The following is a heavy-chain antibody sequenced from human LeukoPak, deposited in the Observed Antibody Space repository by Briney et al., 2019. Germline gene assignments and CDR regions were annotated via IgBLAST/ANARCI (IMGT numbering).Heavy chain of an antibody. D-gene: IGHD6-6*01. J-gene: IGHJ4*02. CDR3: ARNPNGIAARPDDDY. Sequence: SVKVSCKASGGTFSSYAISWVRQAPGQGLEWMGGIIPIFGTANYAQKFQGRVTITADESTSTAYMELSSLRSEDTAVYYCARNPNGIAARPDDDYWGQGTLVTVSS. CDR2: IIPIFGTA. CDR1: GGTFSSYA. V-gene: IGHV1-69*13.